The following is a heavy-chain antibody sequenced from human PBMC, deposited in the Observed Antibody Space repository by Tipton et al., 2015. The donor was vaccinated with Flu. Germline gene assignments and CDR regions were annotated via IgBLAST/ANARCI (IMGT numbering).Heavy chain of an antibody. J-gene: IGHJ3*02. V-gene: IGHV4-39*01. D-gene: IGHD3-3*01. CDR3: ARQKEYYDFWSGPRGDDAFDI. Sequence: LRLSCTVSGGSISSSSYYWGWIRQPPGKGLEWIGSIYYSGSTYYNPSLKSRVTISVDTSKNQFSLKLSSVTAADTAVYYCARQKEYYDFWSGPRGDDAFDIWGQGTMVTVSS. CDR2: IYYSGST. CDR1: GGSISSSSYY.